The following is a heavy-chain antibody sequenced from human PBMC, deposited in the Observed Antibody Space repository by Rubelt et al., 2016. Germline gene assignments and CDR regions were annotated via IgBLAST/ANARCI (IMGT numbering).Heavy chain of an antibody. CDR2: ISSSSSYI. CDR3: ASDGLDSALVVARTYYFDY. J-gene: IGHJ4*02. CDR1: GFTFSSYS. Sequence: EVQLVESGGGLVKPGGSLRLSCAASGFTFSSYSMNWVRQAPGKGLEWVSSISSSSSYIYYADSVKGRFTTFGGNAKNGLYLQMNDLRAEDTAVYYCASDGLDSALVVARTYYFDYWGQGTLVTVSS. D-gene: IGHD3-22*01. V-gene: IGHV3-21*01.